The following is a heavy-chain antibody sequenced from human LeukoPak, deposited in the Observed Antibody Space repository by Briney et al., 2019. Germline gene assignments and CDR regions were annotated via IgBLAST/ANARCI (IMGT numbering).Heavy chain of an antibody. D-gene: IGHD6-19*01. V-gene: IGHV3-48*01. Sequence: GGSLRLSCAASGFTFSANSMNWVRRAPGKGLEWVSYITNSGNTIYYGDSVKGRFTISRDNAKNSLYLQMNSLRAEDTAVYYCARDPTGYSSGWYFDYWGQGTLVTVSS. CDR3: ARDPTGYSSGWYFDY. CDR1: GFTFSANS. CDR2: ITNSGNTI. J-gene: IGHJ4*02.